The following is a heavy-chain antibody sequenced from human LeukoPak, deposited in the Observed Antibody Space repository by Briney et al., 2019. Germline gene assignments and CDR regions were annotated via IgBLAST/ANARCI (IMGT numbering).Heavy chain of an antibody. CDR1: GYRFSSYW. Sequence: GESLKISCKGSGYRFSSYWIRWVRQMPGKGLEWMGIIHPGDSETRYSPSFQGQVTISADKSISTAYLPWSSLKASDTAMYYCVRALGYCTSGSCYYYDYWGQGTLVTVSS. J-gene: IGHJ4*02. CDR2: IHPGDSET. CDR3: VRALGYCTSGSCYYYDY. D-gene: IGHD2-15*01. V-gene: IGHV5-51*01.